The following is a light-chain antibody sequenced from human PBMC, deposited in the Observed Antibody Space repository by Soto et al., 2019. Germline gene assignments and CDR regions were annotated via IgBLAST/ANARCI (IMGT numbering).Light chain of an antibody. J-gene: IGKJ2*01. Sequence: DIVMTQSPDPLAVSLGERATINCKSSQTVLYSSNNNNYLAWYQQRPGQPPKLLIYWASTRESGVPDRFSGSGSGTDFTLTITSLQAEDVAVYYCQQYESTPPTFGQGTKLEIK. V-gene: IGKV4-1*01. CDR2: WAS. CDR1: QTVLYSSNNNNY. CDR3: QQYESTPPT.